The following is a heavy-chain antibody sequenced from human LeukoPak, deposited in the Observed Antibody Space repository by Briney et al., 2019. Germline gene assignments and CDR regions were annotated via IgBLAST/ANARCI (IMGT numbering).Heavy chain of an antibody. D-gene: IGHD2/OR15-2a*01. CDR1: GFSFSSSW. J-gene: IGHJ4*02. Sequence: PGGSLRLSCAASGFSFSSSWMHWVRQAPGKGLVWVSRINSDGRSTSYADSVKGRFTISRDNSRNTLFLQMNSLRAEDTAVYYCARDQNHYFDYWGQGTLVTVSS. V-gene: IGHV3-74*01. CDR2: INSDGRST. CDR3: ARDQNHYFDY.